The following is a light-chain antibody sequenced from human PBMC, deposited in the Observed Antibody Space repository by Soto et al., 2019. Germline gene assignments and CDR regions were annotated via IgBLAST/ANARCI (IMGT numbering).Light chain of an antibody. Sequence: EVVLTQSPGTLSLSPGERATLSCRASQNVYINSLAWYQQKPGQPPRLLIYGASTRAAAIPDRFSGSGSGADFALSIDGLEPEDFAIYYCQQYDDSPLTFGPGTRVD. V-gene: IGKV3-20*01. CDR2: GAS. CDR1: QNVYINS. CDR3: QQYDDSPLT. J-gene: IGKJ3*01.